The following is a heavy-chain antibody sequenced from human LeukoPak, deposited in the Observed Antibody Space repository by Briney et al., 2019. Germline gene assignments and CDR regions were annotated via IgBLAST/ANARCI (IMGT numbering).Heavy chain of an antibody. J-gene: IGHJ4*02. V-gene: IGHV3-15*01. CDR3: TTLSGPLGY. CDR1: GFTFSNAW. CDR2: IKGKTDGGTT. Sequence: GGSLRLSCAASGFTFSNAWVSWVRQAPGEGLEWVGRIKGKTDGGTTDYAAPLKGRFTISRDDSKNTLYLQMNSLKTEDTAVYYCTTLSGPLGYWGQGTLVTVSS. D-gene: IGHD1-26*01.